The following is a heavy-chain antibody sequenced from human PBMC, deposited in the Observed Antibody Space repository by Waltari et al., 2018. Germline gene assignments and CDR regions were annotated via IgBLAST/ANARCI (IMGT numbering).Heavy chain of an antibody. V-gene: IGHV1-2*02. D-gene: IGHD6-13*01. J-gene: IGHJ4*02. CDR3: ASDPSSAAGEGEFDY. Sequence: QVQLVQSGAEVKKPGASVKVSCKASGYTFTGYYMHWVRQAPGQGLEWMGGSNPNSGGTNAEQKFQCRVTMIRDTSISTAYMELSSVTAADTAVYYCASDPSSAAGEGEFDYWGQGTLVTVSS. CDR1: GYTFTGYY. CDR2: SNPNSGGT.